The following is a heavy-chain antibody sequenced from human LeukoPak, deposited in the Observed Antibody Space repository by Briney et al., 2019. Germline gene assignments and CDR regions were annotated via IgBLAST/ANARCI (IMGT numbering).Heavy chain of an antibody. CDR2: ISYNGST. CDR3: ARDMTDWWFDP. D-gene: IGHD3-9*01. V-gene: IGHV4-39*07. Sequence: SETLSLTCTVSGDSISSNNYFWGWICQPPGKGLEWIGEISYNGSTHYNPSLKSRVTISVVTSKNQFSLKLSSVTAADTAVYYCARDMTDWWFDPWGQGTLVTVSS. J-gene: IGHJ5*02. CDR1: GDSISSNNYF.